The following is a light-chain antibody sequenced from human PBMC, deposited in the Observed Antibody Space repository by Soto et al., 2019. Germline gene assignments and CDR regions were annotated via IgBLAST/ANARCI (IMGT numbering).Light chain of an antibody. Sequence: QSVLTQPPSASGTPGQRVSISCSGSRSNIGSNSVNWYQQLPGTAPKLLIYSDNQRPSGVSYRFSGSKSGNTASLTISGLQAEDEADYFCSSYSNSTAYLFGTGTKVTVL. J-gene: IGLJ1*01. CDR1: RSNIGSNS. CDR3: SSYSNSTAYL. V-gene: IGLV1-44*01. CDR2: SDN.